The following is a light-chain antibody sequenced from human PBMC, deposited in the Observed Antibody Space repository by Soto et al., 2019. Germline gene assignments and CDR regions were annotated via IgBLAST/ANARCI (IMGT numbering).Light chain of an antibody. V-gene: IGLV1-51*01. J-gene: IGLJ2*01. Sequence: QSVLTQPPSVSAAPGQKVTLSCSGSSSNIGNNYVSWYQQLPGTAPKLLIYDNNKRPSGIPDRFSGSKSGPSATLGITGLQTGDEADYYCGAGDSSRRIVLFGGGTKVTVL. CDR3: GAGDSSRRIVL. CDR1: SSNIGNNY. CDR2: DNN.